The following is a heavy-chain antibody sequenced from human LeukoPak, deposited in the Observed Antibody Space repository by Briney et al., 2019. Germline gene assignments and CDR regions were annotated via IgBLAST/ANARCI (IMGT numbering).Heavy chain of an antibody. J-gene: IGHJ5*02. CDR3: ARVRSGSYNWFDP. Sequence: PGGSLRVSCAASGFTFSSYWMHWVRQAPGKGLVWVSRINTDGSRTSYADPVKGRLTISRDNAKNTLFLQMNSLRAEDTAVYYCARVRSGSYNWFDPWGQGTLVTVSS. D-gene: IGHD1-26*01. CDR1: GFTFSSYW. V-gene: IGHV3-74*01. CDR2: INTDGSRT.